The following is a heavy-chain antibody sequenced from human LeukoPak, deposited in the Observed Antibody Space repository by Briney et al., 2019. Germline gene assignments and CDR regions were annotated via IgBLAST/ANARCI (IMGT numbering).Heavy chain of an antibody. CDR1: GYSFTTYW. J-gene: IGHJ4*02. Sequence: GESLKISCKGSGYSFTTYWISWVRQMPGEGPEWMGRIHPSDSDTNYSPSFQGHVTFSTDKSISTAYLQWTSLKASDTAIYFYARHYYNDNTLLDFWGQGTLVTVSS. V-gene: IGHV5-10-1*01. CDR3: ARHYYNDNTLLDF. D-gene: IGHD3-22*01. CDR2: IHPSDSDT.